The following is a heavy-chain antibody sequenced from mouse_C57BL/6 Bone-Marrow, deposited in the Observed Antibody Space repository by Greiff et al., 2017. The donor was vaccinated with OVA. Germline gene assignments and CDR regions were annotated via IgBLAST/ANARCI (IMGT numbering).Heavy chain of an antibody. D-gene: IGHD1-1*01. CDR2: IWWDDDK. CDR3: ARNYGTSPYYAMDY. V-gene: IGHV8-8*01. Sequence: QVTLKESGPGILQPSQTLSLTCSFSGFSLSTFGMGVGWIRQPSGKGLEWLAHIWWDDDKYYNPALNSRLTISKDTSKNHVFLKIANVDTANTATYYCARNYGTSPYYAMDYWGQGTSVTVSS. CDR1: GFSLSTFGMG. J-gene: IGHJ4*01.